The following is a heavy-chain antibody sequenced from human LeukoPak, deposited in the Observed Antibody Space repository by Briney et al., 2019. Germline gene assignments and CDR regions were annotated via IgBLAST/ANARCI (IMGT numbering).Heavy chain of an antibody. CDR3: ARVRLQYGFFWFDP. D-gene: IGHD4-11*01. V-gene: IGHV3-11*01. CDR2: ISSSGSTI. Sequence: GGSLRLSCAASGFTFSDYYMSWIRQAPGKGLEWVSYISSSGSTIYYADSVKGRFTISRDNAKNSLYLQMSSLGAEDTAVYYCARVRLQYGFFWFDPWGQGTLVTVSS. CDR1: GFTFSDYY. J-gene: IGHJ5*02.